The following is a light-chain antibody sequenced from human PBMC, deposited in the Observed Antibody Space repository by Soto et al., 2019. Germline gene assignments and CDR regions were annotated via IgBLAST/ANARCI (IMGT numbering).Light chain of an antibody. J-gene: IGKJ2*01. V-gene: IGKV3-20*01. CDR2: GAS. CDR1: QSVRNSY. CDR3: QQYGSSPYT. Sequence: EILLTQSPGTLSLSPGERATLSCRASQSVRNSYLAWYQQKPGQAPRLLIHGASGRATGIPDRFSGSGSGTDFKLTISSLEPADFAVYYCQQYGSSPYTFGQGTKLEI.